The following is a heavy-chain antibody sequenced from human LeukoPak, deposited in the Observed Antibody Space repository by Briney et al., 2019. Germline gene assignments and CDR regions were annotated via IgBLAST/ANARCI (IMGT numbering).Heavy chain of an antibody. Sequence: GGSLRLPCAASGFTFTRYWMSWVRRAPGKGLEWVANINQDKSEKYYVDSVKGRFIISRDNANNSLYLQMNSLRAEDTAVYYCARDPRGPAYSDYWGQGTLVTVSS. CDR2: INQDKSEK. CDR3: ARDPRGPAYSDY. V-gene: IGHV3-7*04. CDR1: GFTFTRYW. J-gene: IGHJ4*02. D-gene: IGHD2-21*01.